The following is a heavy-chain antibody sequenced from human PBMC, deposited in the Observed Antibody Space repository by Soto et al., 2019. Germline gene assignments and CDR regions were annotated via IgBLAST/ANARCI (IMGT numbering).Heavy chain of an antibody. CDR2: ISGSGGST. Sequence: GSLRLSCAASGFTFSSYAMSWVRQAPGKGLEWVSAISGSGGSTYYADSVKGRFTISRDNSKNTLYLQMNSLRAEDTAVYYCAKDAYIVVVVAATRHFDYWGQGTLVTVSS. CDR3: AKDAYIVVVVAATRHFDY. CDR1: GFTFSSYA. J-gene: IGHJ4*02. D-gene: IGHD2-15*01. V-gene: IGHV3-23*01.